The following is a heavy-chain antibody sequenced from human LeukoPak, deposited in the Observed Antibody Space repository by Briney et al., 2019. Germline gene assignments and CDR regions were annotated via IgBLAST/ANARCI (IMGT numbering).Heavy chain of an antibody. J-gene: IGHJ4*02. CDR1: GFTFPNYA. D-gene: IGHD2-15*01. V-gene: IGHV3-23*01. CDR2: ISSSGGST. Sequence: PGGSLRLSCAASGFTFPNYALTWVRQAPGKGLEWVSGISSSGGSTYYADSVKGRFTISRDNSKNTLYLEMNSLRAEDTAVYYCAKNRRYCSGGSCYAFDYWGQGTLVTVSS. CDR3: AKNRRYCSGGSCYAFDY.